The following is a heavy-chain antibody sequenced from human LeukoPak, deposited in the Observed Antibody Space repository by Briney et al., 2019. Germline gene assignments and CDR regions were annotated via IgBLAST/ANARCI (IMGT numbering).Heavy chain of an antibody. CDR3: ARHLWGLKYYYMDV. Sequence: PGGSLRLSCAASGFTFSSYWMSWIRQPPGKGLEWIGSIYYSGSTYYNPYLKSRVTISVNTSKNQFSLKLSSVTAADTAVYYCARHLWGLKYYYMDVWGKGTTVTISS. D-gene: IGHD1-26*01. CDR1: GFTFSSYW. J-gene: IGHJ6*03. V-gene: IGHV4-39*01. CDR2: IYYSGST.